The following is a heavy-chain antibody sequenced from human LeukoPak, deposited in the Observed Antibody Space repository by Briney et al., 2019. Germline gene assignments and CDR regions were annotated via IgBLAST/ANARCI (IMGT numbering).Heavy chain of an antibody. CDR3: ARSPIYFPFDY. J-gene: IGHJ4*02. CDR2: IYYSGST. Sequence: SETLSLTCTASGGSISSSSYYWGWIRQPPGKGLEWIGSIYYSGSTYYNPSLKSRVTISVDTSKNQFSLKLSSVTAADTAVYYCARSPIYFPFDYWGQGTLVTVSS. CDR1: GGSISSSSYY. D-gene: IGHD2-2*02. V-gene: IGHV4-39*07.